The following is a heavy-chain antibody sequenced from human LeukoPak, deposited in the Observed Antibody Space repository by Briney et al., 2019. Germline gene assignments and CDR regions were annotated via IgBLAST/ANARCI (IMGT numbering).Heavy chain of an antibody. J-gene: IGHJ4*02. Sequence: SETLSLTCAVYGGSFSGYYWSWIRQPPGKGLEWIGEINHSGRTNYNPSLKSRVTISVDTSKNQFSLKLSSVTAADTAVYYCARGSAAPLGYWGQGTLVTVSS. V-gene: IGHV4-34*01. CDR1: GGSFSGYY. D-gene: IGHD6-13*01. CDR2: INHSGRT. CDR3: ARGSAAPLGY.